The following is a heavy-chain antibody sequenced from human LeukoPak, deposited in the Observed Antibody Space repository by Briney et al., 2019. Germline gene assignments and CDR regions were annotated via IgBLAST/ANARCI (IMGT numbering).Heavy chain of an antibody. J-gene: IGHJ4*02. CDR1: GGTFSNYA. V-gene: IGHV1-69*06. Sequence: GASVKVSCKASGGTFSNYAISWVRQAPGQGLEWMGGIIPIFGTANYAQKFRGRVTITADKSTSTAYMELSSLRSEDTAVYYCAREVIEGYDSSGPFDYWGQGTLVTVSS. D-gene: IGHD3-22*01. CDR2: IIPIFGTA. CDR3: AREVIEGYDSSGPFDY.